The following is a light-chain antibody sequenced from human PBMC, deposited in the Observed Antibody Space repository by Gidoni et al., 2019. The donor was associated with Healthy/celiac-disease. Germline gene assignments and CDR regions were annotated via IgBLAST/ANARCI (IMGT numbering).Light chain of an antibody. Sequence: DIQMTQSPSTLSASVGDRVTITYRASQIIGSWLDWYQQKPGKAPKLLFYKASSLERGVPSRFSGSGSGTDSTITISSLQPDDFASYYCQQYNSPGHTFGQGTKLEIK. CDR2: KAS. CDR3: QQYNSPGHT. J-gene: IGKJ2*01. CDR1: QIIGSW. V-gene: IGKV1-5*03.